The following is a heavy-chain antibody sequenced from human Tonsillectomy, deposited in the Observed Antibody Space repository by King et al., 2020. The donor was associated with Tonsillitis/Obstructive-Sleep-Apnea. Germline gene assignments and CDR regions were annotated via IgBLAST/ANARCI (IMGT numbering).Heavy chain of an antibody. V-gene: IGHV1-2*04. Sequence: QLVQSGAEVKNPGASVKVSCKASGYTFTGYYMHWVRQAPGQGLEWMGWINPNSGGTNYAQKFQGWVTMTRDTSISTAYMELRLRSDDTAVYYCAREDTTMITDFDYWGQGTLVTVSS. D-gene: IGHD5-18*01. CDR2: INPNSGGT. J-gene: IGHJ4*02. CDR3: AREDTTMITDFDY. CDR1: GYTFTGYY.